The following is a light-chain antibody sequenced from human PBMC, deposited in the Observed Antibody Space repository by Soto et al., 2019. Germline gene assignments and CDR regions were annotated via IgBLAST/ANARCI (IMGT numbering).Light chain of an antibody. V-gene: IGKV2-28*01. CDR1: QSLLHSNGYNF. CDR2: LGS. CDR3: MQALQIPPT. Sequence: DIVMTQSPLSLPVTPGEPASISCRSSQSLLHSNGYNFLDWYLQKPGQSPQLLIYLGSNRASGVPDRFSGSGSGTAFTLTISRVEAEDVGVYYCMQALQIPPTFGLGTSVEIK. J-gene: IGKJ1*01.